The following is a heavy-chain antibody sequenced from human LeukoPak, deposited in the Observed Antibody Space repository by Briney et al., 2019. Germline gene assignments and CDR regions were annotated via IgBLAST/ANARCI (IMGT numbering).Heavy chain of an antibody. CDR2: ISGSGGST. CDR3: AKTVRRMTTVTPVDY. J-gene: IGHJ4*02. CDR1: GFTFSSYA. Sequence: GGSLRLSCAASGFTFSSYAMSWVRQAPGKGLEWVSAISGSGGSTYYADSVKGRFTISRDNSKNTLYLQMNSLRAEDTAVYYCAKTVRRMTTVTPVDYWGQGTLVTVSS. D-gene: IGHD4-11*01. V-gene: IGHV3-23*01.